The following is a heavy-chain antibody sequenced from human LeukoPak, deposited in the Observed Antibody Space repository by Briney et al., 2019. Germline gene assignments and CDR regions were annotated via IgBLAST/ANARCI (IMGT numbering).Heavy chain of an antibody. V-gene: IGHV3-72*01. Sequence: GGSLRLSCAASGFTFSPHHMDWVRQSPGQGLEWVGLIRNKADGYTTIYSASVNGRFTISRDDSKNSVYLQMDSLKAEDTAVYYCGDLGSAGTDHWGQATLVTVSS. J-gene: IGHJ4*02. CDR1: GFTFSPHH. CDR3: GDLGSAGTDH. D-gene: IGHD3-10*01. CDR2: IRNKADGYTT.